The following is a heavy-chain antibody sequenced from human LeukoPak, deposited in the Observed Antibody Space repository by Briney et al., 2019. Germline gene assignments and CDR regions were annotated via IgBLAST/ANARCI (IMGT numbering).Heavy chain of an antibody. D-gene: IGHD2-8*01. J-gene: IGHJ4*02. V-gene: IGHV1-3*04. CDR1: GYTFTSFH. Sequence: GASVKVSCKTSGYTFTSFHVHWVRQAPGQGLEWMGWINTGNDHTRYSPKFQGRVTVAMDTSATTAYMELNSLTSEDTAVYYCARKSTNAGGGFDHWGQGTLVAVSS. CDR2: INTGNDHT. CDR3: ARKSTNAGGGFDH.